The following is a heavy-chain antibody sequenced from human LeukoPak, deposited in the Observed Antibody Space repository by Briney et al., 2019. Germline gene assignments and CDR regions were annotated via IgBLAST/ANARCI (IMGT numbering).Heavy chain of an antibody. D-gene: IGHD6-19*01. J-gene: IGHJ4*02. CDR3: ARDRSSGETDY. CDR2: ISAYNGNT. CDR1: GYTFTSYG. V-gene: IGHV1-18*01. Sequence: GASVKVSCKASGYTFTSYGISWVRQAPGQGLEWMGWISAYNGNTNYAQKLQGRVTMTTDTSTSTACMELRSLRSDDTAVYYCARDRSSGETDYWGQGTLVTVSS.